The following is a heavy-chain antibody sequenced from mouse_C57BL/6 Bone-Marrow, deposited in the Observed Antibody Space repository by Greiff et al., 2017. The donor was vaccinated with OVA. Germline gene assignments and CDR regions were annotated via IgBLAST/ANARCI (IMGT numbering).Heavy chain of an antibody. CDR3: ARGLDAPLCCGFAY. V-gene: IGHV14-3*01. J-gene: IGHJ3*01. D-gene: IGHD6-1*01. Sequence: VQLQQSVAELVRPGASVKLSCTASGFNIKNTYMHWVKQRPEQGLEWIGRIDPANGNTKYAPKFQGKATITADTSSNTAYLQLSSLTSEDSAVYFCARGLDAPLCCGFAYWGQGTLVTVSA. CDR1: GFNIKNTY. CDR2: IDPANGNT.